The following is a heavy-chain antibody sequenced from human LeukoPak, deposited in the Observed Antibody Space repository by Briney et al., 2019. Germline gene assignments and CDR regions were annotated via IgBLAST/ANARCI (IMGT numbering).Heavy chain of an antibody. D-gene: IGHD5-18*01. CDR1: GFTFSSYS. Sequence: GGSLRLSCAASGFTFSSYSMNWVRQAPGKGLEWVSSISSSSSYIYYADSVKGRFTISRDNAKNSLYLQMNSLRAEDTAVYYCAREGGPQLWGFGYWGQGTLVTVSS. J-gene: IGHJ4*02. CDR2: ISSSSSYI. V-gene: IGHV3-21*01. CDR3: AREGGPQLWGFGY.